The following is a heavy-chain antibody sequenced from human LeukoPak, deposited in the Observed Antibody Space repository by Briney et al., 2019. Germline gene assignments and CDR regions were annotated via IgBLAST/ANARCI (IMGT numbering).Heavy chain of an antibody. CDR2: INWNGGST. V-gene: IGHV3-20*04. CDR1: GFTFDDYG. CDR3: ARGVGLYYYYYMDA. J-gene: IGHJ6*03. Sequence: GGSLRLSCAASGFTFDDYGMSWVRQAPGKGLEWVSGINWNGGSTGYADSVKGRFTISRDNAKNSLYLQMNSLRAEDTALYYCARGVGLYYYYYMDAWGKGTTVTVSS.